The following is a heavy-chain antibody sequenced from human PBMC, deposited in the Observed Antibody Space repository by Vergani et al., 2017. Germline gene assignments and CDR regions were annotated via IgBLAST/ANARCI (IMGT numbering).Heavy chain of an antibody. CDR2: IKSKTDGGTT. CDR3: TTAVRDIVLMVYAPYPKXFDY. Sequence: EVQLVESGGGLVKPGGSLRLSCAASGFTFSNAWMNWVRQAPGKGLEWVGRIKSKTDGGTTDYAAPVKGRITISRDDSKNTLYLQMNSLKTEDTAVYYCTTAVRDIVLMVYAPYPKXFDYGGQGTLVTVSS. CDR1: GFTFSNAW. V-gene: IGHV3-15*07. D-gene: IGHD2-8*01. J-gene: IGHJ4*02.